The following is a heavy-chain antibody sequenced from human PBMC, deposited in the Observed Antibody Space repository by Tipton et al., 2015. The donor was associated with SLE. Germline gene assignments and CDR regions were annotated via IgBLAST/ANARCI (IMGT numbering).Heavy chain of an antibody. J-gene: IGHJ4*02. CDR1: GGSIRGSYYY. Sequence: TLSLTCTVSGGSIRGSYYYWAWIRQPPGKGLEWIGSITHSGNTYYNPPLKSRVTTSVDTSRNHFSLNLNSVTAADTAVYYCASARAAAGTGNFDYWGQGALVIVSS. CDR2: ITHSGNT. D-gene: IGHD6-13*01. CDR3: ASARAAAGTGNFDY. V-gene: IGHV4-39*02.